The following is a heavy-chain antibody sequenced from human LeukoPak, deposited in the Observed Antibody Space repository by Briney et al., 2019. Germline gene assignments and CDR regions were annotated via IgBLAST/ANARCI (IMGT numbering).Heavy chain of an antibody. J-gene: IGHJ4*02. Sequence: PVGSLRLSCAASGFTFSSYAMSWVRQAPGKGLGLVSAISGSGGSTYYADSVKGRFTISRDNAQNALYLQMNDMRGDDCAVHCCAKSTCDYWGQGTLVSVSS. CDR2: ISGSGGST. V-gene: IGHV3-23*01. CDR3: AKSTCDY. D-gene: IGHD2-2*01. CDR1: GFTFSSYA.